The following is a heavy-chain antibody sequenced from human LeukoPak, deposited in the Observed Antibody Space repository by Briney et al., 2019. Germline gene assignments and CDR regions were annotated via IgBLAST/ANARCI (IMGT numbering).Heavy chain of an antibody. J-gene: IGHJ4*02. CDR1: GGTFSSYA. D-gene: IGHD3-22*01. V-gene: IGHV1-69*04. Sequence: SVKVSCKASGGTFSSYAISWVRQAPGQGLEWMGRIIPILGIANYAQKFQGRVTITADKSTSTAYMELRSLRSDDTAVYYCARYYYDSSGYSAFDYWGQGTLVTVSS. CDR2: IIPILGIA. CDR3: ARYYYDSSGYSAFDY.